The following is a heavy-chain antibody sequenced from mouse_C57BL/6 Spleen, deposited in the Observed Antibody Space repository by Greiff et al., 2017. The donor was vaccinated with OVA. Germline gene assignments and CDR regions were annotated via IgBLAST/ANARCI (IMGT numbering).Heavy chain of an antibody. CDR3: ARYYGSSYDY. V-gene: IGHV1-66*01. CDR1: GSSFPSYY. Sequence: VKLMESGPELVKPGASVKISCTASGSSFPSYYIHWVQQTPGQRLAWIGWIYPGSGNTQYNEKFKGKATLTADTSSSTAYMQLSSLTSEDSAVYYCARYYGSSYDYWGQGTTLTVSS. CDR2: IYPGSGNT. D-gene: IGHD1-1*01. J-gene: IGHJ2*01.